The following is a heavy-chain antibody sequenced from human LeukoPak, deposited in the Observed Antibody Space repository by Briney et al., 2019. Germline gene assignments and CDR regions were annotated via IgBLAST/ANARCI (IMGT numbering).Heavy chain of an antibody. J-gene: IGHJ4*02. CDR2: ISGSSSYI. CDR1: GFTFSSYS. D-gene: IGHD6-19*01. Sequence: GGSLRLSCAASGFTFSSYSMNWVRQAPGKGLEWVSSISGSSSYIYYADSVKGRFTISRDNAKNSLYLQMNSLRAEDTAVYYCARKRHSSGWYYFDYWGQGTLVTVSS. V-gene: IGHV3-21*01. CDR3: ARKRHSSGWYYFDY.